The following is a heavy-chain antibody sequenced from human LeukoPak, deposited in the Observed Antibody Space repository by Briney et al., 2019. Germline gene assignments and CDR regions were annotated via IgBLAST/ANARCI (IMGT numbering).Heavy chain of an antibody. V-gene: IGHV3-30*01. CDR1: GFTFSSYA. CDR3: GRDTRKIVATIIDY. D-gene: IGHD5-12*01. J-gene: IGHJ4*02. Sequence: GGSLRLSCAASGFTFSSYAMHWVRQAPGKGLEWVAVISYDGSNKYYADSVKGRFTISRDNSKNTLYLQMNSLRAEETTVYYCGRDTRKIVATIIDYWGQGTLVTVSS. CDR2: ISYDGSNK.